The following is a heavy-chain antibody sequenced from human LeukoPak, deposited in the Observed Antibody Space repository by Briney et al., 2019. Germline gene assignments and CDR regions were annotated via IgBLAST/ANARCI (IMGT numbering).Heavy chain of an antibody. V-gene: IGHV4-4*07. CDR1: GVSISSYY. Sequence: SETLSLTCTASGVSISSYYWSWIRQPAGKGLEWIGRIYTNGSTNYNPSLKSRVTISVATFKNQFSLKLSSVTAADTAVYYCARAWYSSSWLDYWGQGTLVTVSS. CDR2: IYTNGST. CDR3: ARAWYSSSWLDY. D-gene: IGHD6-13*01. J-gene: IGHJ4*01.